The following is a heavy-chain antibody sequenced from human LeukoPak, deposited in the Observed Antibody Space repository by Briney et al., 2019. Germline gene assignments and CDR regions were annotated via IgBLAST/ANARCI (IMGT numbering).Heavy chain of an antibody. J-gene: IGHJ3*02. V-gene: IGHV1-69*13. CDR3: ATMMPTTTDAFNI. CDR1: GGTFSSNA. D-gene: IGHD5-24*01. CDR2: IIPIFGSA. Sequence: GASVKVSCKAAGGTFSSNAISWLRQAPGQGLEWMGGIIPIFGSANYAQKFQDRVTITADEPTSTVYLKLTSLTSDDTAVYYCATMMPTTTDAFNIWGQGTMVTVSS.